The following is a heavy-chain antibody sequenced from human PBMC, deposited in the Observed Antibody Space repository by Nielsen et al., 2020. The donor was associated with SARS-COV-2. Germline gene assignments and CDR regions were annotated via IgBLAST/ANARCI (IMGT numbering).Heavy chain of an antibody. V-gene: IGHV3-21*01. CDR1: RFGLTTYT. Sequence: GGSLRLSCEVSRFGLTTYTINWVRQAPGQGLEWVSCISSTSNYVHYADSVQGRFTISKDYLQINDLRAEDTAVYYCVRDRGSGWSRGRNYNYFGMDVWVQGTTVTVSS. CDR2: ISSTSNYV. J-gene: IGHJ6*02. CDR3: VRDRGSGWSRGRNYNYFGMDV. D-gene: IGHD6-19*01.